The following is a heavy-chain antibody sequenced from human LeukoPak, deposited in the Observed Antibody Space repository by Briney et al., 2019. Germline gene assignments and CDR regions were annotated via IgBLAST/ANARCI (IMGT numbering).Heavy chain of an antibody. CDR1: GYTFTSYY. D-gene: IGHD3-9*01. Sequence: ASVKVSCKASGYTFTSYYMHWVRQAPGQGLEWMGKINPSGGSTSYAQKFQGRVTMTRDTSTSTVYMELSSLRSEDTAVYYCARDSYDILTGYYNYYYYGMDVWGQGTTVTVSS. V-gene: IGHV1-46*01. J-gene: IGHJ6*02. CDR3: ARDSYDILTGYYNYYYYGMDV. CDR2: INPSGGST.